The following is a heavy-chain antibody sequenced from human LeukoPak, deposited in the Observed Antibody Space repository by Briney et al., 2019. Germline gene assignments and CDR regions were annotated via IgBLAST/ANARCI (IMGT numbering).Heavy chain of an antibody. J-gene: IGHJ4*02. Sequence: GGSLRLSCAASGFTFSSYGMHWVRQAPGKGLEWVAVISFDASNKYYADSVKGRFTISRDNSKNTLYLQMNSLRAEDTAVYYCAKTYSSTWYGFDYWGQGTLVTVSS. D-gene: IGHD6-13*01. CDR2: ISFDASNK. CDR3: AKTYSSTWYGFDY. V-gene: IGHV3-30*18. CDR1: GFTFSSYG.